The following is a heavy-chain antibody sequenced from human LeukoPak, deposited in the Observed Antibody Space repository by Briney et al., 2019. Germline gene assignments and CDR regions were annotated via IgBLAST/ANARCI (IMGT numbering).Heavy chain of an antibody. V-gene: IGHV4-38-2*01. J-gene: IGHJ6*03. D-gene: IGHD2-2*01. Sequence: SETLSLTCAVSGYSISSGYYWGWIRQPPGKGLERIGSIYHSGSTYYNPSLKSRVTISVDTSKNHFSLKLSSVTAADTAVYYCAIQPKTYCSSTSCSPGYYYYYMDVWGKGTTVTVSS. CDR3: AIQPKTYCSSTSCSPGYYYYYMDV. CDR2: IYHSGST. CDR1: GYSISSGYY.